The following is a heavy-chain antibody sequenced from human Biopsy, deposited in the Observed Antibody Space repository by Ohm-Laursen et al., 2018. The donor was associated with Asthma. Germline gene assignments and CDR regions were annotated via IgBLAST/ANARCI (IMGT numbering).Heavy chain of an antibody. V-gene: IGHV4-39*01. Sequence: LSLTCTVSGGSITSSSYYWGWIRQPPGKGMEWIGSMYHSGSPCYHPSLKSRATISVDTSKNQLSLKMSSVTAADTAVYFCVRHQYSSSWSTFDYWGQGALVTVSS. CDR3: VRHQYSSSWSTFDY. CDR2: MYHSGSP. D-gene: IGHD3-22*01. J-gene: IGHJ4*02. CDR1: GGSITSSSYY.